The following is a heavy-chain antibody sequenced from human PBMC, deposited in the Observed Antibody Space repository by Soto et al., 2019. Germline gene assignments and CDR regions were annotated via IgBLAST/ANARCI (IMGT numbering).Heavy chain of an antibody. Sequence: GGSLRLSCAASGFTFSSYAMSWVRQAPGKGLEWVSAISGSGGSTYYADSVKGRFTISRDNSKNTLYLQMNSLRAEDTAVYYCAKDVPAKQWSTLYYFDYWGQGTLVTVSS. CDR2: ISGSGGST. D-gene: IGHD6-19*01. CDR1: GFTFSSYA. CDR3: AKDVPAKQWSTLYYFDY. V-gene: IGHV3-23*01. J-gene: IGHJ4*02.